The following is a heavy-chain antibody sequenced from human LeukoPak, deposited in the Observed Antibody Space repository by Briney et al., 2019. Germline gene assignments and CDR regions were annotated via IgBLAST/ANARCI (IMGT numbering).Heavy chain of an antibody. D-gene: IGHD3-9*01. CDR3: ARRGGGYDSFTAKCGFDP. V-gene: IGHV1-2*02. CDR2: SNPKSGDT. J-gene: IGHJ5*01. CDR1: GYSFTGFY. Sequence: ASVKVSCKSSGYSFTGFYMYWVRQAPGQGLEGMGWSNPKSGDTKSAQKLQGRVSLDRDTSRSIAYVELARLGSDDTPLSYCARRGGGYDSFTAKCGFDPRGQGTLVTVSS.